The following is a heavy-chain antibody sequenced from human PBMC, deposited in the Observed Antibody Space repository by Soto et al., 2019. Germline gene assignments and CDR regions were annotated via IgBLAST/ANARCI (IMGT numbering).Heavy chain of an antibody. CDR3: ARGIAAAGTPFDY. CDR2: IIPIFGTA. D-gene: IGHD6-13*01. Sequence: SVKVYCKASGGTFSSYAISWVRQAPGQGLEWMGGIIPIFGTANYAQKFQGRVTITADESTSTAYMELSSLRSEDTAVYYCARGIAAAGTPFDYWGQGTLVTVSS. V-gene: IGHV1-69*13. CDR1: GGTFSSYA. J-gene: IGHJ4*02.